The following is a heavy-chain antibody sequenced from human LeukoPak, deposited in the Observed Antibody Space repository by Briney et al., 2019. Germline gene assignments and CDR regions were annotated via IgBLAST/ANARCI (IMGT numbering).Heavy chain of an antibody. CDR1: GFTFSSYS. D-gene: IGHD5-12*01. J-gene: IGHJ4*02. Sequence: PGGSLRLSCTASGFTFSSYSLNWVRQAPGKRLEWVSSVSTGSNYIYYADSVKGRFTISRDNDKNSLYLQMNSLRAEDTAVYYCARGALGANIVATSTPFDYWGQGTLVTVSS. V-gene: IGHV3-21*01. CDR2: VSTGSNYI. CDR3: ARGALGANIVATSTPFDY.